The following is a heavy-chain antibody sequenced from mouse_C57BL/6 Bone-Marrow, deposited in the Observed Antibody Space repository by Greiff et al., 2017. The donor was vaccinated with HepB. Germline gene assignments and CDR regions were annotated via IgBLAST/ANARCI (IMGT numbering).Heavy chain of an antibody. Sequence: QVQLQQPGAELVMPGASVKLSCKASGYTFTSYWMHWVKQRPGQGLEWIGEIDPSDSYTNYNQKFKGKSTLTVDKSSSTAYMQLSSLTSEDSAVYYCARDYGSSSYYYAMDYWGQGTSVTVSS. D-gene: IGHD1-1*01. CDR3: ARDYGSSSYYYAMDY. V-gene: IGHV1-69*01. J-gene: IGHJ4*01. CDR2: IDPSDSYT. CDR1: GYTFTSYW.